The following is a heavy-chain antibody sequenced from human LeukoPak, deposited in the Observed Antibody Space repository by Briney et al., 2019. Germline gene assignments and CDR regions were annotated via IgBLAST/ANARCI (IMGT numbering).Heavy chain of an antibody. CDR3: AGTVDTAMVDY. J-gene: IGHJ4*02. CDR1: GYSISSGYY. V-gene: IGHV4-38-2*01. CDR2: KYHSGST. Sequence: SETLSLTCAVSGYSISSGYYWGWIRQPPGKGLEWIASKYHSGSTYYNPSLKSRVTISVDKSKNQFSLKLSSLTAADTAVYYCAGTVDTAMVDYWGQGTLVTVSS. D-gene: IGHD5-18*01.